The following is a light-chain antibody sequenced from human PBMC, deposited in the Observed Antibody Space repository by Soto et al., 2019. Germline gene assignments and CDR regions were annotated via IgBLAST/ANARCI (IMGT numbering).Light chain of an antibody. J-gene: IGKJ1*01. Sequence: DIQMPQSPSSLSASVGARVTITCRANQTIARYLNWYQQRPGKAPNLLVYAATRLESGVPSRFSGSGSGTDYTLSISSLQPEDFATYHCQQTYDIPWTFGQGTKVDIK. CDR1: QTIARY. V-gene: IGKV1-39*01. CDR2: AAT. CDR3: QQTYDIPWT.